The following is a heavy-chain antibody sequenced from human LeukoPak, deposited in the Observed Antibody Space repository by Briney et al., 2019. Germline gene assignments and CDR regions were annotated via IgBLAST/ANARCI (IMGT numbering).Heavy chain of an antibody. D-gene: IGHD1-14*01. V-gene: IGHV3-23*01. J-gene: IGHJ3*02. Sequence: GGSLRLSCAASGFTFSSYGMNWVRQAPGKGLEWISGVSAGGGNTYYADSVKGRFTISRDNSKNTLYLQMNSLRAEDTAVYYCATDGGYAFDIWGQGTMVTVSS. CDR3: ATDGGYAFDI. CDR1: GFTFSSYG. CDR2: VSAGGGNT.